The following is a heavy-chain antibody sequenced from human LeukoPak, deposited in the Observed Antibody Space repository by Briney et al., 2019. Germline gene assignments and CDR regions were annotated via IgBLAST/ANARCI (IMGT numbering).Heavy chain of an antibody. V-gene: IGHV3-23*01. Sequence: GGSLRLSRAASGFTFSNYAMSWVRQAPGKGLEWVSALSGSGDSTYYADSVKGRFTISRDNSKNTLYLQMNSLRAEDTAVYYCAKGRGYSSSSGDFDYWGQGTLVTVSS. CDR1: GFTFSNYA. CDR3: AKGRGYSSSSGDFDY. J-gene: IGHJ4*02. CDR2: LSGSGDST. D-gene: IGHD6-6*01.